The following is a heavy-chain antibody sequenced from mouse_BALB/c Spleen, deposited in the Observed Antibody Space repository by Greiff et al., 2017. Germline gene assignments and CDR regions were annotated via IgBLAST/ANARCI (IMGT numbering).Heavy chain of an antibody. D-gene: IGHD3-3*01. J-gene: IGHJ4*01. Sequence: EVKLMESGGGLVKPGGSLKLSCAASGFTFSSYTMSWVRQTPEKRLEWVATISSGGSYTYYPDSVKGRFTISRDNAKNTLYLQMSSLKSEDTAMYYCTRDLGDGYAMDYWGQGTSVTVSS. V-gene: IGHV5-6-4*01. CDR3: TRDLGDGYAMDY. CDR2: ISSGGSYT. CDR1: GFTFSSYT.